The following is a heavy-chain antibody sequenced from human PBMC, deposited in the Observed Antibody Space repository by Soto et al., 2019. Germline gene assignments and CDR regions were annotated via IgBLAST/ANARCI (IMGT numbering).Heavy chain of an antibody. V-gene: IGHV1-8*01. Sequence: QVQLVQSGAEVKKPGASVKVSCKASGYTFTNYDINWVRQATGQGLEWMGWINPKSGNTGYAQQFQGRVIMTRSTSISTAYIELSSLRSEDTAVYYCVRVYGEIDYWGQGTLVTVSS. CDR3: VRVYGEIDY. J-gene: IGHJ4*02. CDR2: INPKSGNT. D-gene: IGHD4-17*01. CDR1: GYTFTNYD.